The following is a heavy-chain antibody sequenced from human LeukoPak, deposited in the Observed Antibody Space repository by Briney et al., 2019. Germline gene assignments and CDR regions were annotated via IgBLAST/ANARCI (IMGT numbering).Heavy chain of an antibody. CDR1: GYTFTSYD. D-gene: IGHD3-3*02. CDR2: MNPNSGNT. J-gene: IGHJ3*02. CDR3: ASHFRYDAFDI. V-gene: IGHV1-8*03. Sequence: ASVKVSCKASGYTFTSYDINGVRQATGQGLEWMGWMNPNSGNTGYAQKFQGRVTITRNTSISTAYMELSSLRSEDTAVYYCASHFRYDAFDIWGQGTMVTVSS.